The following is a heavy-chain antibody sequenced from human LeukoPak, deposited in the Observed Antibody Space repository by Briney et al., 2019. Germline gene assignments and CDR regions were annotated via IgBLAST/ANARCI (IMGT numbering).Heavy chain of an antibody. CDR2: IYYTGSS. Sequence: SETLSLTCSVPGGSIRSSDDYWGFVRQTPGKGLEWMGSIYYTGSSHYNPSLKSRATISVDTSKNQFSLKLTSVTAADTAVYYCTRAASSGPLFTYHMDVWGKGTTVTVSS. D-gene: IGHD3-22*01. V-gene: IGHV4-39*07. CDR1: GGSIRSSDDY. CDR3: TRAASSGPLFTYHMDV. J-gene: IGHJ6*03.